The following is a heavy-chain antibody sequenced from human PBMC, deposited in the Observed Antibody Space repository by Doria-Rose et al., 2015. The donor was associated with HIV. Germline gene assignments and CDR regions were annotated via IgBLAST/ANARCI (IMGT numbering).Heavy chain of an antibody. D-gene: IGHD1-1*01. CDR3: ARGLLRGGWNDVDYYYGMDV. CDR2: INHSGST. CDR1: GGSFSGYY. Sequence: QVQLQESGAGLVKPSETLSLTCAVFGGSFSGYYWSWIRQPPGKGLEWIGEINHSGSTNYNTSLKSRVTISLDTSKNLSSLKLSSVTAADTAVYYCARGLLRGGWNDVDYYYGMDVWGQGTTVTVSS. J-gene: IGHJ6*02. V-gene: IGHV4-34*01.